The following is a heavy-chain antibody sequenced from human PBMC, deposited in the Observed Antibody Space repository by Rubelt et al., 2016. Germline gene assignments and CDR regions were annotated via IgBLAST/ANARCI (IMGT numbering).Heavy chain of an antibody. Sequence: RLSCAASGFTFTNYAMSWVRQAPGKGLAWVAAVTSGGSTYYADSVKGRFTISRDNAKNSLYLQMSSLRDEDTAVYYCARDFAWAFDYWGQGILVTVSS. CDR3: ARDFAWAFDY. CDR2: VTSGGST. J-gene: IGHJ4*02. CDR1: GFTFTNYA. V-gene: IGHV3-23*01. D-gene: IGHD3-9*01.